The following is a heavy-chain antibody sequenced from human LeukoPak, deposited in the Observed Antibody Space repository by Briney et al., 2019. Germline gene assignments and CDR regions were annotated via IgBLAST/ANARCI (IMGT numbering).Heavy chain of an antibody. J-gene: IGHJ5*02. Sequence: SETLSLTCTVSGGSVSSGSYYWSWIRQPPGKGLEWIGYIYYSGSTNYNPSLKRRVTISVDTYKNQFSLMMSSVTAADTAVYCWASSVRYFGWFDRNWFEPWGQGTLVT. CDR2: IYYSGST. CDR3: ASSVRYFGWFDRNWFEP. D-gene: IGHD3-9*01. CDR1: GGSVSSGSYY. V-gene: IGHV4-61*01.